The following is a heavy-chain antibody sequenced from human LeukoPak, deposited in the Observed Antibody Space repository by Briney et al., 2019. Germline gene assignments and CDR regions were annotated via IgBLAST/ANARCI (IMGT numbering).Heavy chain of an antibody. J-gene: IGHJ6*03. Sequence: ASVKVSCKASGYTFTGYYLHWVRQAPGQGLEWMGCVNPNSGDTNYAQKFQGSVTMTRDTSISTVYMELSRLRSDDTAVYYCAREGYSSSWYVGYYYYMGVWGKGTTVTVSS. D-gene: IGHD6-13*01. V-gene: IGHV1-2*02. CDR2: VNPNSGDT. CDR3: AREGYSSSWYVGYYYYMGV. CDR1: GYTFTGYY.